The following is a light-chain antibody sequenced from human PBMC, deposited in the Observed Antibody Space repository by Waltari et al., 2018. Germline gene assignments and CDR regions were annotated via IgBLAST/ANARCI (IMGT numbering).Light chain of an antibody. V-gene: IGLV2-11*01. CDR1: SSDVGGYNY. J-gene: IGLJ2*01. CDR3: CSYAQTYTLI. CDR2: EVT. Sequence: QSALTQPRSVSGSPGQSVTISCTGTSSDVGGYNYVSWYKQHPGEVPKLMIYEVTKRPPGVPARFSGSKSGNTASLTISGLQAEDEADYYCCSYAQTYTLIFGGGTKVTVL.